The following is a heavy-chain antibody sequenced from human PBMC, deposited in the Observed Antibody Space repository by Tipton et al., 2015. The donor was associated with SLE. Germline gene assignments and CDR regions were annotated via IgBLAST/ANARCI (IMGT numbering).Heavy chain of an antibody. J-gene: IGHJ4*02. Sequence: TLSLTCTVSSGPISSYYWSWIRQPPGEGLEWIGYIYYSGSTNYNPSLKSRVTISVDTSKNQFSLKLSSVTAADTAVYYCARLSWIQLHFDYWGQGTLVTVSS. CDR2: IYYSGST. CDR1: SGPISSYY. V-gene: IGHV4-59*08. CDR3: ARLSWIQLHFDY. D-gene: IGHD5-18*01.